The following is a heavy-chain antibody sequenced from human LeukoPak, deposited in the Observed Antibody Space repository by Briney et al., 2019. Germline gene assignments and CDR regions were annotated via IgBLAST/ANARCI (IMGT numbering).Heavy chain of an antibody. V-gene: IGHV1-2*02. CDR1: GYTFTGYY. Sequence: ASGKVSCKGSGYTFTGYYMHWVRQAPGQGLEWMGWINPNSGGTNYAQKFQGRVTMTRDTSISTAYMELSRLRSDDTAVYYCARANGASGYSSGWYDYWGQGTLVTVSS. CDR3: ARANGASGYSSGWYDY. D-gene: IGHD6-19*01. J-gene: IGHJ4*02. CDR2: INPNSGGT.